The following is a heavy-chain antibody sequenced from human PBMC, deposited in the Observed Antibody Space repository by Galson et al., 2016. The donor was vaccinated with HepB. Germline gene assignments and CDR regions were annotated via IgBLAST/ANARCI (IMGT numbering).Heavy chain of an antibody. CDR2: ISAYNGNT. Sequence: SVKVSCKASGYTFINYGISWVRQAPGQGLEWMGWISAYNGNTNYAQKVQGRVTMTTETSTNTAYMELWRLRFDDTAVYYSARDRHNWKYFISGSPDVWGQGTTVTVSS. CDR3: ARDRHNWKYFISGSPDV. J-gene: IGHJ6*02. V-gene: IGHV1-18*01. CDR1: GYTFINYG. D-gene: IGHD1-7*01.